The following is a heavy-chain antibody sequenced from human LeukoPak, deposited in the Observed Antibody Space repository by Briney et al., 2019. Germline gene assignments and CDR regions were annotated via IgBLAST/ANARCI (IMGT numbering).Heavy chain of an antibody. CDR2: IGAGGTFT. J-gene: IGHJ4*02. D-gene: IGHD4-11*01. CDR1: GFTFSSYA. CDR3: AKDLDYTACGYYFDY. Sequence: PGGSLRLSCTASGFTFSSYAMNWVRQAPGKGLEWVSGIGAGGTFTYYADSVKGRFTISRDNSRNTLYLQMNSLRADDTAVYYCAKDLDYTACGYYFDYWGQRTLVTVSS. V-gene: IGHV3-23*01.